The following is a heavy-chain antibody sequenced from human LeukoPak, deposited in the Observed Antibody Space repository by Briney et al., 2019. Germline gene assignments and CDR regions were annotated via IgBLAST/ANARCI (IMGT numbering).Heavy chain of an antibody. J-gene: IGHJ3*02. V-gene: IGHV3-21*01. Sequence: GGSLRLSCAASGFTFSSYSMNWVRQAPGKGLEWVSSISSSSSYIYYADSVKGRFTISRDNAKNSLYLQMNRVRAEDTAVYYCARGSSHAFDIWGQGTMVTVSS. D-gene: IGHD1-26*01. CDR1: GFTFSSYS. CDR3: ARGSSHAFDI. CDR2: ISSSSSYI.